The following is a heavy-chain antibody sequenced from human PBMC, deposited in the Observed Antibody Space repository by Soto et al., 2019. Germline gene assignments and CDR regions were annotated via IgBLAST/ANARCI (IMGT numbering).Heavy chain of an antibody. Sequence: PGESLKISCRVSGNSFTTYWIGWVRQMPGKGLEWMGIIYPGDSDTRYSPSFQGQVTISAAKSINTAYLQWSSLKASDTAIYYCATQAAFGYVNPVVDSWGQGTPVTVSS. V-gene: IGHV5-51*01. D-gene: IGHD2-2*01. CDR2: IYPGDSDT. CDR1: GNSFTTYW. J-gene: IGHJ4*02. CDR3: ATQAAFGYVNPVVDS.